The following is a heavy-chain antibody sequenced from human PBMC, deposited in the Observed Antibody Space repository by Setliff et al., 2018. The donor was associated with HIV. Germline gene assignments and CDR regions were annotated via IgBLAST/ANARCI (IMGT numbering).Heavy chain of an antibody. CDR3: ARAHSGSYYYYYYMDV. V-gene: IGHV1-69*13. Sequence: GASVKVSCKASEGTFSSYAISWVRQAPGQGLEWMGGIIPIFGTANYAQKFQGRVTITADESTSTAYMELSSRRSEDTAVYYCARAHSGSYYYYYYMDVWGKGTTVTVAS. CDR1: EGTFSSYA. J-gene: IGHJ6*03. D-gene: IGHD1-26*01. CDR2: IIPIFGTA.